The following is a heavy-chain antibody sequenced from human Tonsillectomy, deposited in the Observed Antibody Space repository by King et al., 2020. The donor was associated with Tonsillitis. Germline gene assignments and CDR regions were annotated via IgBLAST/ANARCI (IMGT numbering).Heavy chain of an antibody. CDR2: ISGSGGGT. D-gene: IGHD5-12*01. J-gene: IGHJ3*01. CDR3: AKSRGYSGLRHAFDL. CDR1: GFTCSSYA. Sequence: VQLVESGGGLVQPGGSLRLSCAASGFTCSSYAMSWVRQAPGKGLEWVSAISGSGGGTYYADSVKGRFTISRDNSKNTLYLQMNSLRAEDTAVYYCAKSRGYSGLRHAFDLWGQGTMVTVSS. V-gene: IGHV3-23*04.